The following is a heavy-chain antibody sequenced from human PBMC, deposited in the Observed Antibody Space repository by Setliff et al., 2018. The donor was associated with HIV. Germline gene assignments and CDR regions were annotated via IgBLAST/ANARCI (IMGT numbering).Heavy chain of an antibody. CDR2: ISAYNGNT. J-gene: IGHJ6*02. CDR1: GYTFTSYD. Sequence: ASVKVSCKASGYTFTSYDISWVRQAPGQGLEWMGWISAYNGNTNYAQKLQGRVTMTTDTSTSTAYMELRSLRSDDTAVYYCARVIGDYYDSSGYYPPTDYSYGMDVWGQGTTVTVSS. CDR3: ARVIGDYYDSSGYYPPTDYSYGMDV. D-gene: IGHD3-22*01. V-gene: IGHV1-18*01.